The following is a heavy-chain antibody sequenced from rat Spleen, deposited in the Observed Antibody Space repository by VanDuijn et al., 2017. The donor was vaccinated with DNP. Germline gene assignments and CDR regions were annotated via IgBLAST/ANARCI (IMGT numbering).Heavy chain of an antibody. Sequence: QVRLRESGPGLVQPSQTLSLTCTVAGFSLTEYNVHWVRQPPGKGLEWMGVIWNSGGTRYDSTLKSRLTITKDTSKSQVFLKMNSLQTEDTATYYCARDLLRWRRGFAYWGQGTLVTVSS. D-gene: IGHD1-11*01. CDR2: IWNSGGT. CDR3: ARDLLRWRRGFAY. CDR1: GFSLTEYN. J-gene: IGHJ3*01. V-gene: IGHV2-41*01.